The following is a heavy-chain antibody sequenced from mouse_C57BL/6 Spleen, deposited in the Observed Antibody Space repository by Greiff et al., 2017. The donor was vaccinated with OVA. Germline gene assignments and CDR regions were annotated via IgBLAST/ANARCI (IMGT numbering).Heavy chain of an antibody. CDR1: GFTFSDYY. D-gene: IGHD2-4*01. CDR2: INYDGSST. Sequence: DVMLVESEGGLVQPGSSMKLSCTASGFTFSDYYMAWVRQVPEKGLEWVANINYDGSSTYYLDSLKSRFIITRDNATNIRYLQMSSVKSEDSATNYGAREGNDSDGDYLDYWGQGTTLTVSS. CDR3: AREGNDSDGDYLDY. V-gene: IGHV5-16*01. J-gene: IGHJ2*01.